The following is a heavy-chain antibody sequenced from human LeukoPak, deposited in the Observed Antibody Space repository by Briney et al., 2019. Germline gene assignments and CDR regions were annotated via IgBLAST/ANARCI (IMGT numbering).Heavy chain of an antibody. D-gene: IGHD4-11*01. J-gene: IGHJ5*02. CDR3: AREGEYSNRLDP. V-gene: IGHV4-61*02. CDR2: FYTSGST. CDR1: GGSISSGSYY. Sequence: SEALSLTCTVSGGSISSGSYYWSWIRQPAGKGLEWIGRFYTSGSTDYNPSLRSRVTISVDTSKNQFSLRLSSVTAADTAVYYCAREGEYSNRLDPWGQGTLVTVSS.